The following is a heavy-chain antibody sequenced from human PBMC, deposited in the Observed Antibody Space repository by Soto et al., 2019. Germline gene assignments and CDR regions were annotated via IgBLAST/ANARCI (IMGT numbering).Heavy chain of an antibody. Sequence: SVKVSCKASGGTFSSYAISWVRQAPGQGLGWMGGIIPIFGTANYAQKFQGRVTITADESTSTAYMELSSLRSEDTAVYYCARDPRSGATSGHDFYYWGQRTPVPVS. CDR1: GGTFSSYA. D-gene: IGHD1-26*01. CDR2: IIPIFGTA. CDR3: ARDPRSGATSGHDFYY. J-gene: IGHJ4*02. V-gene: IGHV1-69*13.